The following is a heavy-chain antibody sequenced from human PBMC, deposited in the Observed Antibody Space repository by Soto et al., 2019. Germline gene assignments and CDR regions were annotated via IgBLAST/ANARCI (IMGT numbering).Heavy chain of an antibody. CDR2: VNDSGST. Sequence: SVTLCLTCAVDGGYFTGNYGSWIRQPPGKGLEWIGEVNDSGSTNFNPSLKSRVTISVDTSKKQFTLKLTSVTAADTAVYYCATDSATSYFGMDVWGHGTTVTVSS. CDR1: GGYFTGNY. J-gene: IGHJ6*02. CDR3: ATDSATSYFGMDV. D-gene: IGHD1-26*01. V-gene: IGHV4-34*01.